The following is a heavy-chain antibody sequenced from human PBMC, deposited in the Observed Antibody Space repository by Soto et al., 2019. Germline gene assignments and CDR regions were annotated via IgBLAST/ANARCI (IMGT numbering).Heavy chain of an antibody. CDR1: GFTVSSQY. CDR2: ISASGGHT. Sequence: PGGSLRLSCAASGFTVSSQYMGWVRQAPGKGLEWVSAISASGGHTYYADSVKGRFTISRDNSRNTLFLQMNSLRAKDTAVYYCASHGNYSWYFDYWAQGTLVTVSS. J-gene: IGHJ4*02. V-gene: IGHV3-23*01. CDR3: ASHGNYSWYFDY. D-gene: IGHD1-26*01.